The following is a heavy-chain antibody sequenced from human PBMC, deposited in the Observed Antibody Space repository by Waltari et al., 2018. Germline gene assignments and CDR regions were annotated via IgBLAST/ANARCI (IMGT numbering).Heavy chain of an antibody. V-gene: IGHV3-30*04. Sequence: QVQLVESGGGVVQPGRSLRLSCAASGFTFSSYAMHWVRQAPGKGLEGVAVISYDGRNKYYADSGKGRFTISRDNSKNTLYLQMNSLRAEDTAVYYCARGGDYYYYYYMDVWGKGTTVTVSS. J-gene: IGHJ6*03. CDR3: ARGGDYYYYYYMDV. CDR2: ISYDGRNK. CDR1: GFTFSSYA. D-gene: IGHD3-10*01.